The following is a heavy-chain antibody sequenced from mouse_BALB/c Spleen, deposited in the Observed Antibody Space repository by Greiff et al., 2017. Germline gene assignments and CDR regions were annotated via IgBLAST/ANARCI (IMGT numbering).Heavy chain of an antibody. D-gene: IGHD1-1*01. CDR2: ISSGGSYT. CDR1: GFTFSSYA. CDR3: ARSYYGSSPFAY. J-gene: IGHJ3*01. Sequence: EVNVVESGGGLVKPGGSLKLSCAASGFTFSSYAMSWVRQTPEKRLEWVATISSGGSYTYYPDSVKGRFTISRDNAKNTLYLQMSSLRSEDTAMYYCARSYYGSSPFAYWGQGTLVTVSA. V-gene: IGHV5-9-3*01.